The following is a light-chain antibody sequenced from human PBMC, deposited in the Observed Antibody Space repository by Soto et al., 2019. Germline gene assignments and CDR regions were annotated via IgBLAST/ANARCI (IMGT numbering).Light chain of an antibody. CDR2: DAS. CDR3: QQFNSYPLT. Sequence: AIQLTQSPSSLSASVGGRVTITCRASQGISSALAWYQQKPGKTPKVLIYDASSLESGVPSRFSGSGAGTDFTPTISSLQPEDFATYYCQQFNSYPLTFGGGTKVEIK. V-gene: IGKV1-13*02. CDR1: QGISSA. J-gene: IGKJ4*01.